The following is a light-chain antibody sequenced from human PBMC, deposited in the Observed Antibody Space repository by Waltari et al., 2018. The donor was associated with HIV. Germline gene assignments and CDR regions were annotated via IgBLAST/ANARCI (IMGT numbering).Light chain of an antibody. Sequence: EIVMTQSPAPLSVSPGERATLSCRASQSVSSNLAWYQQKPGQAPRLLIYGTSTRATGIPARFSGSGSGTEFTLTISSLQSEDFAVYFCQQYNDWPPWTFGPGTKVEIK. J-gene: IGKJ1*01. CDR1: QSVSSN. CDR2: GTS. CDR3: QQYNDWPPWT. V-gene: IGKV3-15*01.